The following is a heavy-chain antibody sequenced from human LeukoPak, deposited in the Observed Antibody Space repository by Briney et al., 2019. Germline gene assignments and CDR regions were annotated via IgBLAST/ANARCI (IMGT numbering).Heavy chain of an antibody. Sequence: PGGSLRLSCAASGFTFSSYGMHWVRQAPGKGLEWVAVISYDGSNKYYADSVKGRFTISRDNSKNTLYLQMNSLGAEDTAVYYCARSGSGYYQTFDYWGQGTLVTVSS. D-gene: IGHD3-22*01. CDR3: ARSGSGYYQTFDY. CDR2: ISYDGSNK. J-gene: IGHJ4*02. CDR1: GFTFSSYG. V-gene: IGHV3-30*03.